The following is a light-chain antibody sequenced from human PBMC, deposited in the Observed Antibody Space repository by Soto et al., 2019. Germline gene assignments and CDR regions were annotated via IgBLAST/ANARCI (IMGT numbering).Light chain of an antibody. V-gene: IGKV3-15*01. CDR1: QSFSST. Sequence: EIVMTQSPATLSVSPGESATLSCRASQSFSSTLAWYQQKPGQAPRLLIYGPSTRATGVPARLSGGGSGSEFTLTISSPESADFAVYYCQHYNNWLRGTFGQGTKLEIK. CDR2: GPS. J-gene: IGKJ2*02. CDR3: QHYNNWLRGT.